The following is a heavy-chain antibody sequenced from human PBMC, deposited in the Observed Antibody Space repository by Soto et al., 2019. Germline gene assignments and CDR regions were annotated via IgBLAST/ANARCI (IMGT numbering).Heavy chain of an antibody. V-gene: IGHV4-59*08. D-gene: IGHD4-17*01. CDR2: IYYSGST. CDR3: ARLLYGDATFFDY. CDR1: GGSISSYY. J-gene: IGHJ4*02. Sequence: SETLSLTCTVSGGSISSYYWSWIRQPPGKGLEWIGYIYYSGSTNYNPSLKSRVTISVDTSKNQFSLKLSSVTAADTAVYYCARLLYGDATFFDYWGQGTLVTVYS.